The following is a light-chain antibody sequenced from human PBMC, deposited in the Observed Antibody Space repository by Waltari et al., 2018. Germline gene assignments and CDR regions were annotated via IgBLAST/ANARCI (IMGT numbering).Light chain of an antibody. J-gene: IGKJ4*01. CDR2: HAS. CDR3: QQRANWPPLT. CDR1: QSVSNV. V-gene: IGKV3-11*01. Sequence: EIVLTQSPATLSLSPGERATLSCRASQSVSNVLAWYQQKPGQAPRLLIYHASNRATGIPARFSGRGSGTDFTLTISSLEPGDSAIYYCQQRANWPPLTFGGGPGWRS.